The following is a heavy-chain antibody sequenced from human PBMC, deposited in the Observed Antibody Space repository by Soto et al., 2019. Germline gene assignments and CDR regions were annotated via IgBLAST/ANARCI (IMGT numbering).Heavy chain of an antibody. CDR2: ISSSSSTI. D-gene: IGHD3-9*01. CDR3: ARESLKYDILTGFFPAADY. V-gene: IGHV3-48*02. J-gene: IGHJ4*02. CDR1: GFTFSSYS. Sequence: GGSLRLSCAASGFTFSSYSMNWVRQAPGKGLEWVSYISSSSSTIYYADSVKGRFTISRDNAKNSLYLQMNSLRDEDTAVYYCARESLKYDILTGFFPAADYWGQGTLVTVSS.